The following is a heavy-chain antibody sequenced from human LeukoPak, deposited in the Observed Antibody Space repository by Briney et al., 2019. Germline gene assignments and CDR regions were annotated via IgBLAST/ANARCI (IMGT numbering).Heavy chain of an antibody. CDR1: GYSISSGYY. J-gene: IGHJ5*02. Sequence: SETLSLTCTVSGYSISSGYYWGWIRQPPGKGLEWIGSIYHSGRTFYNPSLKSRVTISVDTSKNQFSLKLSSVTAADTAVYYCARCHYYGSGSYYGGWFDPWGQGTLVTVSS. CDR3: ARCHYYGSGSYYGGWFDP. D-gene: IGHD3-10*01. V-gene: IGHV4-38-2*02. CDR2: IYHSGRT.